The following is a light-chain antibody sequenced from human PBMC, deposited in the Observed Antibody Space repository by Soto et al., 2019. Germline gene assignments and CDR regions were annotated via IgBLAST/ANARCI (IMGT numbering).Light chain of an antibody. CDR1: QGVTTN. V-gene: IGKV3-15*01. Sequence: EIVMTQSPDTLSVSPGERATLTCRAGQGVTTNFAWYQQKSGQSPRLLIYDVSIRATGVPARFSATGSETDFTLTISGLQSGDSAVYFCQQYNNCPFSFGQGTRLEIK. CDR2: DVS. CDR3: QQYNNCPFS. J-gene: IGKJ5*01.